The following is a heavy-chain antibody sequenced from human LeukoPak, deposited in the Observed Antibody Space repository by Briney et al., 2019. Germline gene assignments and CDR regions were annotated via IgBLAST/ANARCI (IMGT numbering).Heavy chain of an antibody. CDR2: IVVGSGNT. CDR1: GFTFTSSA. CDR3: AAKTPYGDYGPDAFDN. D-gene: IGHD4-17*01. J-gene: IGHJ3*02. Sequence: ASVKVSCKASGFTFTSSAMQWVRQARGQRLEWIGWIVVGSGNTNYAQKFQERVTITRDMSTSTAYMELSSLRSEDTAVYYCAAKTPYGDYGPDAFDNWGQGTMVTVSS. V-gene: IGHV1-58*02.